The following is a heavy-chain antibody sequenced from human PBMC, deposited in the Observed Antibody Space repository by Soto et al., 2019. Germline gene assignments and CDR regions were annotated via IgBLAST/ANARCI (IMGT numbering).Heavy chain of an antibody. D-gene: IGHD3-10*01. Sequence: GGSLRLSCGASGFAFSSYAMSWVRQAPGKGLEWVSAISGSGGSTYYADSVKGRFTISRDNSKNTLYLQMNSLRAEDTAVYYCAKRTTYYYGSGSYGPLDYWGQGTLVTVSS. CDR1: GFAFSSYA. CDR3: AKRTTYYYGSGSYGPLDY. V-gene: IGHV3-23*01. CDR2: ISGSGGST. J-gene: IGHJ4*02.